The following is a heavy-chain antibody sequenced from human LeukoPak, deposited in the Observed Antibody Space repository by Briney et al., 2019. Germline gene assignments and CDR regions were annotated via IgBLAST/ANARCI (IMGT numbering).Heavy chain of an antibody. V-gene: IGHV3-23*01. CDR2: ISGSGGST. CDR3: AKGLYYYYYYMDV. CDR1: GFTFSSYA. Sequence: GGSLRLSCAASGFTFSSYAMSWVRQAPGKGLEWVSAISGSGGSTYYADSVKGRFTISRDNSKNTLYLQMNSLRAEDTAVHYCAKGLYYYYYYMDVWGKGTTVTVSS. J-gene: IGHJ6*03.